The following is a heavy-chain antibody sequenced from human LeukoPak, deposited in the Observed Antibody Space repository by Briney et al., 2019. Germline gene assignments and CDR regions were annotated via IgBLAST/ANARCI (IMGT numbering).Heavy chain of an antibody. CDR2: IKNKLGGETT. V-gene: IGHV3-15*01. CDR3: STGLGQTDNDY. J-gene: IGHJ4*02. Sequence: GGSLRLSCVGSGFSFGDTWMTWVRQAPRKGLEWVGRIKNKLGGETTDYAAAVKGRFIISRDDSEKALFLQMNGLRPEDTAVYYCSTGLGQTDNDYFGQGTLVTVSS. CDR1: GFSFGDTW. D-gene: IGHD1-26*01.